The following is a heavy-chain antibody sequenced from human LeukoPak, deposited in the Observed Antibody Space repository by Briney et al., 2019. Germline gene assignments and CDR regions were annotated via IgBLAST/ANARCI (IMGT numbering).Heavy chain of an antibody. V-gene: IGHV1-8*01. D-gene: IGHD6-13*01. J-gene: IGHJ4*02. Sequence: ASVKVSCKASGYTFTSYDINWVRQATGQGLEWMGWVNPNSGNTGYAQKFQGRVTMTRNTSISTAYMELSSLRAEDTAVYYCARGRSSSWLLDYWGQGTLVTVSS. CDR1: GYTFTSYD. CDR3: ARGRSSSWLLDY. CDR2: VNPNSGNT.